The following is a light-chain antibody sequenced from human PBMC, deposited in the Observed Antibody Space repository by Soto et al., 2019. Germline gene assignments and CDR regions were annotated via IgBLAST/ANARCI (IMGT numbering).Light chain of an antibody. Sequence: QSVLTQPASVSGSPGQSITISCTGTSNDIGAYDYVSWYQQHPGKAPKLLIFDVTYRPSGVSDRFSGSKSGRTASLTISGLQSEDEADYYCSSYTSVIAVVFGGGTKLTVL. CDR3: SSYTSVIAVV. V-gene: IGLV2-14*03. J-gene: IGLJ2*01. CDR1: SNDIGAYDY. CDR2: DVT.